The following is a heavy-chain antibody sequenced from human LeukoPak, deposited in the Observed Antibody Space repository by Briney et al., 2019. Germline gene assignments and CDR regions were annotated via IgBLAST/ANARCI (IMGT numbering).Heavy chain of an antibody. Sequence: PGGSLRLSCAASGSTFNRFAMHWVRQAPGKGLEWVAVISYDGSDKYYADSVKGRFTISRDNSKNTLYLQMNSLRVEDTAVFYCAQVGSEIYYYYHGMDVWGQGTTVTVSS. V-gene: IGHV3-30*18. CDR2: ISYDGSDK. D-gene: IGHD3-10*01. CDR3: AQVGSEIYYYYHGMDV. J-gene: IGHJ6*02. CDR1: GSTFNRFA.